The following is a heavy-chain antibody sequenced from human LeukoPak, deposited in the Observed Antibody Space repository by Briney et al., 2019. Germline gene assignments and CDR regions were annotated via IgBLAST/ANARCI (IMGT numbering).Heavy chain of an antibody. J-gene: IGHJ4*02. CDR2: INHSGST. D-gene: IGHD2-15*01. Sequence: SETLSLTCAVYGGSFSGYYWSWIRQPPGKGLEWIGEINHSGSTNYNPSLKSRVTISVDTSKNQFSLKLSSVTAADTAVYYCASGPGYCSGGSCPDYWGQGTLVTVSS. V-gene: IGHV4-34*01. CDR3: ASGPGYCSGGSCPDY. CDR1: GGSFSGYY.